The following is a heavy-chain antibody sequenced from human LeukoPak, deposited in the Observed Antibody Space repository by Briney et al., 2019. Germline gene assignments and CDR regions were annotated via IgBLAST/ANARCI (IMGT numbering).Heavy chain of an antibody. CDR1: GGSFSGYY. D-gene: IGHD6-13*01. V-gene: IGHV4-34*01. J-gene: IGHJ1*01. Sequence: SETLSLTCAVYGGSFSGYYWSWIRQPPGKGLEWIGEINHSGSTNYNPSLKSRVTISVDTSKNQFSLKLSSVTAADTAVYYCARGLARQLALCFQHWGQGTLVTVSS. CDR3: ARGLARQLALCFQH. CDR2: INHSGST.